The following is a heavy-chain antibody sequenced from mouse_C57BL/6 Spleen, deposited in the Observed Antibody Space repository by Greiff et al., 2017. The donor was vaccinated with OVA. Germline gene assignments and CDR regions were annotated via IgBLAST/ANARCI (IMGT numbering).Heavy chain of an antibody. J-gene: IGHJ1*03. V-gene: IGHV1-54*01. CDR2: LNPGRGGT. Sequence: VQLVESGAELVRPGTSVKVSCKASGYAFTNYLIEWVKQRPGQGLEWIGVLNPGRGGTNYNEKFKGKATLTADKSSSTAYMQLSSLTSEDSAVYFCARGEGWYFDVWGTGTTVTVSS. CDR1: GYAFTNYL. CDR3: ARGEGWYFDV.